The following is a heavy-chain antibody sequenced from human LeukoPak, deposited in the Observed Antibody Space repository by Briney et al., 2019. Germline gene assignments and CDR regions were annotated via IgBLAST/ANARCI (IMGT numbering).Heavy chain of an antibody. J-gene: IGHJ4*02. CDR2: ISSSGSTI. Sequence: PGGSLRLSCAASGFTFSDYYMSWIGQAPGKGLEWVSYISSSGSTIYYADSVKGRFTISRDNAKNSLYLQMNSLRAEDTAVYYCARASGSYPTVTFDYWGQGTLVTVSS. CDR3: ARASGSYPTVTFDY. CDR1: GFTFSDYY. V-gene: IGHV3-11*04. D-gene: IGHD1-26*01.